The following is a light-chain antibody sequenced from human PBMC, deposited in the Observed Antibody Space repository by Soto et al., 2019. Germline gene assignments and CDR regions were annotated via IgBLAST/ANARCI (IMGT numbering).Light chain of an antibody. CDR2: DAS. CDR3: QQRSNWPGT. J-gene: IGKJ1*01. CDR1: QSVSSN. V-gene: IGKV3-11*01. Sequence: EIVLTQSPATLSLSPGERATLSCRASQSVSSNLAWYQQKPGQAPRLLIYDASNRATGIPARFSGSGSGTDFTLTISSLDHEDFAVYYCQQRSNWPGTFGQGTKVEIK.